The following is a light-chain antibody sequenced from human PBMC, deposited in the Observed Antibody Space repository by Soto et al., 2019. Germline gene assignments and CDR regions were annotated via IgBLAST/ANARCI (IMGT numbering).Light chain of an antibody. CDR2: DAS. Sequence: DIPMTQSPSALSASVGDRVTVTCRASQNIDNWLAWYQHKPGRAARLLIRDASSLESGVPSRFSGSGSGTEFTLTISSLQPDDFATYYCQHYDTNSWTFGQGTKVEIK. J-gene: IGKJ1*01. CDR1: QNIDNW. CDR3: QHYDTNSWT. V-gene: IGKV1-5*01.